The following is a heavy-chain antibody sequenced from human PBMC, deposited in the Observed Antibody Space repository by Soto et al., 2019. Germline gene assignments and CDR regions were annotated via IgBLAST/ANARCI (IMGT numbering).Heavy chain of an antibody. CDR1: GGSIISSGYY. J-gene: IGHJ6*02. CDR3: ANGAYYCYYYGMDG. Sequence: LEALSLTCTVSGGSIISSGYYWGWSRQPPGKGLEWIGSIYYSGSTYYNPSLKRRVNISVDTYKNQFSLKLSSVTAADTAVYYCANGAYYCYYYGMDGWGQGTTVTVSS. D-gene: IGHD3-10*01. CDR2: IYYSGST. V-gene: IGHV4-39*01.